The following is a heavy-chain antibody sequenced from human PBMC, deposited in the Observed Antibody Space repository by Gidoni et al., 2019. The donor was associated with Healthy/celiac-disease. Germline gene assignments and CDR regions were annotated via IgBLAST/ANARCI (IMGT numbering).Heavy chain of an antibody. J-gene: IGHJ4*02. V-gene: IGHV4-38-2*01. Sequence: QVHLQESGPGRVKPSETLSLTCAVSGASISNGYYWGWIRQLPEKGLEWIGNIYHSGTTYYNPSLKSRVIMSVDTSKNQFSLKLTSVTAADTAVYLCARVGIYYSDSSGYFDYWGQGSLVTVSS. CDR1: GASISNGYY. CDR2: IYHSGTT. D-gene: IGHD3-22*01. CDR3: ARVGIYYSDSSGYFDY.